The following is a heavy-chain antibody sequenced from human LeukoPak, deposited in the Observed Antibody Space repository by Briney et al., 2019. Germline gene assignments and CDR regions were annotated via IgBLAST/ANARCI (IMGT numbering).Heavy chain of an antibody. V-gene: IGHV3-23*01. Sequence: GGSLRLSCAASGFTFSGYVMTWVRQPPGKGLQWVADISGSGGSTYYADSMKGRFSISGDNSKNTLYLQLDSLRAEDTAVYYCASRIYGSGSYFWYFDLWGRGTLVTVSS. J-gene: IGHJ2*01. CDR3: ASRIYGSGSYFWYFDL. D-gene: IGHD3-10*01. CDR2: ISGSGGST. CDR1: GFTFSGYV.